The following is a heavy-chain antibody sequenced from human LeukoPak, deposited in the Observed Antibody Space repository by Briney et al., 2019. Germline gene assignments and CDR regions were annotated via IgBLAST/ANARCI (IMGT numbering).Heavy chain of an antibody. CDR2: INPNSGGT. CDR1: GYTFTGYY. Sequence: GSVTVSCKASGYTFTGYYMHWVRQAPGQGLEWMGWINPNSGGTNYAQKFQGRVTMTRDTSISTAYMELSRLRSDDTAVYYCATSFRQLWLPETDWGQGTLVTVSS. D-gene: IGHD5-18*01. CDR3: ATSFRQLWLPETD. V-gene: IGHV1-2*02. J-gene: IGHJ4*02.